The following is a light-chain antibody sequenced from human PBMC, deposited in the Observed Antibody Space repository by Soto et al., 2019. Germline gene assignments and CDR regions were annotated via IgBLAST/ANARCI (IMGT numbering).Light chain of an antibody. CDR3: QKYDTAPQT. CDR1: QGIIDY. J-gene: IGKJ1*01. Sequence: DIQMTQSPSSLSASVGDTVTITCRASQGIIDYLAWFQQRPGQAPKLLIYAASTLHTGVPSRFSGSGAGGSGAGTEFTLTISSLQPDDVGTYYCQKYDTAPQTFGPGTSVEIK. CDR2: AAS. V-gene: IGKV1-27*01.